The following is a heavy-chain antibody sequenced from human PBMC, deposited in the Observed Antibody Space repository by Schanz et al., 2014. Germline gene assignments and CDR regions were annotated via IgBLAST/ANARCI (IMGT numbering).Heavy chain of an antibody. V-gene: IGHV3-33*01. J-gene: IGHJ6*03. Sequence: QVQLVESGGGVVRPGRSLRLSCATSGFTFSRFGMHWVRQAPGKGPEWVALVWSDGNTKYYVDSVKGRFTISRDNSMNTLHLQMDGLRVEDTAVYYCARDAVALVPEYFMDVWGKGTTXTVSS. CDR1: GFTFSRFG. CDR2: VWSDGNTK. D-gene: IGHD2-15*01. CDR3: ARDAVALVPEYFMDV.